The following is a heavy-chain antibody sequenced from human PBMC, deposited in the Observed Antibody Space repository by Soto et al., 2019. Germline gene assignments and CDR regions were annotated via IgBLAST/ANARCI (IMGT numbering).Heavy chain of an antibody. J-gene: IGHJ4*02. V-gene: IGHV3-30-3*01. CDR1: GFTFSSYA. D-gene: IGHD4-4*01. Sequence: QVQLVESGGGVVQPGRSLRLSCAASGFTFSSYAMHWVRQAPGKGLEWVAVISYDGSNKYYAGSVKGRFTISRDNSKNTLYLQMNSLRAEDTAVYYCARDGPRWLQSSTEFDYWGQGTLVTVSS. CDR3: ARDGPRWLQSSTEFDY. CDR2: ISYDGSNK.